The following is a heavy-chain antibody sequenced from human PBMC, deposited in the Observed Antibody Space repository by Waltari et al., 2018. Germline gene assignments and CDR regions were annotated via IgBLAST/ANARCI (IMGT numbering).Heavy chain of an antibody. J-gene: IGHJ4*02. CDR3: ARDSSSWSYFDY. Sequence: QVQLQESGPGLVKPSETLSLTCTVPGGSIRSYYWRWTRQPAGKGLEWIGRIYTSGSTNYNPSLKSRVTMSVDTSKNQFSLKLSSVTAADTAVYYCARDSSSWSYFDYWGQGTLVTVSS. CDR1: GGSIRSYY. CDR2: IYTSGST. V-gene: IGHV4-4*07. D-gene: IGHD6-13*01.